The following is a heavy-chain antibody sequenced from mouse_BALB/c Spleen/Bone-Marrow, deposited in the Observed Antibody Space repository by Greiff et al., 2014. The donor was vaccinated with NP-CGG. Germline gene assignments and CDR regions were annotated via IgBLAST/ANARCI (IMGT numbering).Heavy chain of an antibody. J-gene: IGHJ2*01. CDR1: GFSLTSYG. CDR3: ARDNYGSRVFDY. Sequence: VKLVESGPGLVAPSQILSITCTVSGFSLTSYGVHWVRQPPGKGLEWLGVIWAGGSTNYNSALMSRLSISKDNSKSQVFLKMNSLQTDDTAMYYCARDNYGSRVFDYWGQGTTLTVSS. D-gene: IGHD1-1*01. V-gene: IGHV2-9*02. CDR2: IWAGGST.